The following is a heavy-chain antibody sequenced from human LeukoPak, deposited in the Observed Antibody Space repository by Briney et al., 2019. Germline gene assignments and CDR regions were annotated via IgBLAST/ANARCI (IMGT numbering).Heavy chain of an antibody. CDR2: FYYSGST. Sequence: SETLSLTCTVSGGSISSYYWSWIRQPPGKGLEWIGYFYYSGSTNYNPSLKSRVTISVDTSKNQFSLKLSSVTAADTAIYYCARDNGRGSGWYYWGQGTLVTVSS. V-gene: IGHV4-59*01. D-gene: IGHD6-19*01. CDR3: ARDNGRGSGWYY. J-gene: IGHJ4*02. CDR1: GGSISSYY.